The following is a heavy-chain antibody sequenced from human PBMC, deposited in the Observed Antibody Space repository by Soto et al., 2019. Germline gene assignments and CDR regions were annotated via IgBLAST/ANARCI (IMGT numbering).Heavy chain of an antibody. CDR2: ISYDGSNK. CDR3: ARGTYGSGEVDV. Sequence: QVQLVESGGGVVQPGRSLRLSCAASGFTFSGYAMHWVRQAPGKGLEWVAVISYDGSNKYYADSVKGRFTISRDNSKNTLYLQMNSLRAEDTAVYYCARGTYGSGEVDVWGQGTTVTVSS. V-gene: IGHV3-30-3*01. D-gene: IGHD3-10*01. CDR1: GFTFSGYA. J-gene: IGHJ6*02.